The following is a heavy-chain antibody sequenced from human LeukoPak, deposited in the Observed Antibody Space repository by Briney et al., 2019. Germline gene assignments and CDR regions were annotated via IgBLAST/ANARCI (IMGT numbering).Heavy chain of an antibody. CDR1: GGTFSSYA. V-gene: IGHV1-69*05. Sequence: SVKVSCKASGGTFSSYAISWVRQAPGQGLEWMGGIIPIFGTANYAQKFQGRVTITTDESTSTAYMELSSLRSEDTAVYYCARTGDFETGWFDPWGQGTLVTVSS. D-gene: IGHD4-17*01. J-gene: IGHJ5*02. CDR3: ARTGDFETGWFDP. CDR2: IIPIFGTA.